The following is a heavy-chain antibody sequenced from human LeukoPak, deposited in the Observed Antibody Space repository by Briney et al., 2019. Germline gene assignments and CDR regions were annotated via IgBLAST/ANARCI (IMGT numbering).Heavy chain of an antibody. J-gene: IGHJ4*02. CDR1: GYSFSIYG. V-gene: IGHV1-18*01. D-gene: IGHD4-17*01. CDR3: ARCGAAVTTHFSH. Sequence: ASVKVSCKASGYSFSIYGITWARQAPGQGLEYLGWISASDGTTNYAQKVQDGVTMTTDTSTSTAYLELRSLRSEDTAVYYCARCGAAVTTHFSHWGQGTLFTVSS. CDR2: ISASDGTT.